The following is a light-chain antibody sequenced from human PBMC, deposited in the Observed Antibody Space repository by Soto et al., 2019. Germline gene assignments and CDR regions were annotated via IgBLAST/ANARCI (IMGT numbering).Light chain of an antibody. CDR3: SSYAGSNNFNV. CDR2: EVS. CDR1: SSDVGGYNY. Sequence: QSVLTQPPSASGSPGQSVTISFTGTSSDVGGYNYVSWYQQHPGKAPKLMIYEVSKRPSGVPDRFSGSKSGNTASLTVSGLQAEDEADYYCSSYAGSNNFNVFGTGTKLTVL. J-gene: IGLJ1*01. V-gene: IGLV2-8*01.